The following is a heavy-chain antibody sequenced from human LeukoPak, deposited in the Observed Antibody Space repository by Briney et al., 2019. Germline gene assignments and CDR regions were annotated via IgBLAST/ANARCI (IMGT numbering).Heavy chain of an antibody. CDR2: INPSGGST. Sequence: ASVKVSCKASGYTFTSNYMHWVRQAPGQGLEWMGIINPSGGSTSYAQKFQGRVTMTRDTSTSTVYMELSSLRSEDTAVYYCARAPRGNWFDPWGQGTLVTVSS. J-gene: IGHJ5*02. V-gene: IGHV1-46*01. CDR1: GYTFTSNY. CDR3: ARAPRGNWFDP.